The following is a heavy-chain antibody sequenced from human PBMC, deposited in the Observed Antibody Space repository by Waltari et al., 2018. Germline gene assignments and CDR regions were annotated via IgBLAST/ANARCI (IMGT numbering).Heavy chain of an antibody. J-gene: IGHJ6*02. CDR2: IIPILGIA. Sequence: QVQLVQSGAEVKKPGASVKVSCKASGGTFSSYTISWVRQAPGQGLEWMGRIIPILGIANYAQKFQGRVTITADKSTSTAYMELSSLRSEDTAVYYCARDPSGRFLEWLTNYGMDVWGQGTTVTVSS. CDR1: GGTFSSYT. D-gene: IGHD3-3*01. CDR3: ARDPSGRFLEWLTNYGMDV. V-gene: IGHV1-69*09.